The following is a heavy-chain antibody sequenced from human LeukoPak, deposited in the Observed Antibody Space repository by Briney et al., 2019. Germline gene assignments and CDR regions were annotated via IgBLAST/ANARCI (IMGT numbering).Heavy chain of an antibody. Sequence: SETLSLTCAVYGRSFSGYYWSWIRQPPGKGLEWIGEINHSGSTNYNPSLKSRVTISVDTSKNQFSLKLSSVTAADTAVYYCARGLVGATRGFFDYRGQGTLVTVSS. J-gene: IGHJ4*02. CDR1: GRSFSGYY. CDR3: ARGLVGATRGFFDY. CDR2: INHSGST. V-gene: IGHV4-34*01. D-gene: IGHD1-26*01.